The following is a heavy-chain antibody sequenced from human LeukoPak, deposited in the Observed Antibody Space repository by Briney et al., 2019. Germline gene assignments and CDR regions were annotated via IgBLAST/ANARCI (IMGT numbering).Heavy chain of an antibody. Sequence: SETLSLTCAVYGGSFSGYYWSWIRQPPGKGLEWIGEINHSGSTNYNSSLKSRVTISVDTSKNQFSLKLSSVTAADTAVYYCARGGLKAEKPVYNWFDPWGQGTLVTVSS. J-gene: IGHJ5*02. D-gene: IGHD3-16*01. V-gene: IGHV4-34*01. CDR2: INHSGST. CDR3: ARGGLKAEKPVYNWFDP. CDR1: GGSFSGYY.